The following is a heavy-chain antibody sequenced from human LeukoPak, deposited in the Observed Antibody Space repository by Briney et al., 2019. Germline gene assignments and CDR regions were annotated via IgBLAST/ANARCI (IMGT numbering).Heavy chain of an antibody. CDR1: GYTFTSYD. J-gene: IGHJ3*02. Sequence: GASVKVSCKASGYTFTSYDINWVRQATGQGLGWMGWMNPNSGNTGYAQKFQGRVTMTRDTSTSTVYMELSSLRSEDTAVYYCARVNREWLRASNAFDIWGQGTMVTVSS. D-gene: IGHD5-12*01. CDR2: MNPNSGNT. V-gene: IGHV1-8*01. CDR3: ARVNREWLRASNAFDI.